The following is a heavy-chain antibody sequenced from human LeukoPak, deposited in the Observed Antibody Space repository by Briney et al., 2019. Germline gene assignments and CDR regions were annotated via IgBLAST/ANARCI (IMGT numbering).Heavy chain of an antibody. CDR1: GYTFTGYY. Sequence: ASVKVSCKASGYTFTGYYMHWARQAPGQGFEGMGWINPNSGGTNYAQKFQGSVTMTRDTSISTAYMELRRLRSDDTAVYYCARGNAVAGKFDYWGQGTLVTVSS. J-gene: IGHJ4*02. CDR2: INPNSGGT. CDR3: ARGNAVAGKFDY. D-gene: IGHD6-19*01. V-gene: IGHV1-2*02.